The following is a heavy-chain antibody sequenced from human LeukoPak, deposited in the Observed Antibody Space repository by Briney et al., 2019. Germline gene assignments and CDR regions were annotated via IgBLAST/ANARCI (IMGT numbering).Heavy chain of an antibody. CDR3: ARARDIVVVPAASDY. CDR2: INPNSGGT. Sequence: RASVKVSCKASGYTFTGYYLHWVRQAPGQGLEWMGWINPNSGGTNYAQKFQGRVTMTRDTSISTAYMELSRLRSDDTAVYYCARARDIVVVPAASDYWGQGTLVTVSS. V-gene: IGHV1-2*02. J-gene: IGHJ4*02. CDR1: GYTFTGYY. D-gene: IGHD2-2*01.